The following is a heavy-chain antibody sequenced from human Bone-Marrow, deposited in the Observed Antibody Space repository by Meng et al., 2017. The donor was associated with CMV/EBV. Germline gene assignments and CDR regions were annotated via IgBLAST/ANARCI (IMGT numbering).Heavy chain of an antibody. V-gene: IGHV3-11*04. CDR1: GFTFSDYY. Sequence: GESLKISCAASGFTFSDYYMSWIRQAPGKGLEWVSYISSSGSTIYYADSVKGRFTISRDNAKNSLYLQMNSLRAEDTAVYYCARGTGDCSGGTCYSDFDYWGQGTLVTVSS. CDR3: ARGTGDCSGGTCYSDFDY. J-gene: IGHJ4*02. D-gene: IGHD2-15*01. CDR2: ISSSGSTI.